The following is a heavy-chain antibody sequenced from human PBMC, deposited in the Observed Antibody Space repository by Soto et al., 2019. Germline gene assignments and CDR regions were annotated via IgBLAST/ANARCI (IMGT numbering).Heavy chain of an antibody. V-gene: IGHV4-59*01. CDR2: IYYSGGT. D-gene: IGHD5-12*01. J-gene: IGHJ6*02. Sequence: SETLSLTCTVSGGSISGYYWIWIRQPPGKGLEWIGYIYYSGGTKYNTSLKSRVTISVDTSKNQFSLRLSSVTAADMAVYYCARDLGSGYDLAMDVWGQGTTVTVSS. CDR1: GGSISGYY. CDR3: ARDLGSGYDLAMDV.